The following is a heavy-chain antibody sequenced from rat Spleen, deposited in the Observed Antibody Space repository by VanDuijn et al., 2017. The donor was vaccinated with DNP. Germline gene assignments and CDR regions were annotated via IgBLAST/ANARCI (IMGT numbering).Heavy chain of an antibody. V-gene: IGHV5-31*01. CDR3: ATEDYGYPFAY. D-gene: IGHD1-6*01. CDR1: GFTINNYW. J-gene: IGHJ2*01. CDR2: IIYDGSGT. Sequence: EVQLVESGGDLVQPGRSLKLSCVASGFTINNYWMTWIRQVPGKGLAWVATIIYDGSGTYHRDSVKGRFTISRDNAKSTLYLQMDSLRSEDTATYYCATEDYGYPFAYWGQGVMVTVSS.